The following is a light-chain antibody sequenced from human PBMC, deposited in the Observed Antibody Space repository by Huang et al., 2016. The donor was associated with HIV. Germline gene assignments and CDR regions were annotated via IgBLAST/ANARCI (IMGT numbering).Light chain of an antibody. Sequence: DIVMTQSPDSLAVSLGERATINCKSSQSILYSSTDKSYLAWYHQKPGQPPKLLIYWASPRESGVPDRVSGSGSGTDFTLTISSLQAEDVAVYYCQQYYSSPFTFGPGTKVDIK. CDR3: QQYYSSPFT. J-gene: IGKJ3*01. CDR1: QSILYSSTDKSY. V-gene: IGKV4-1*01. CDR2: WAS.